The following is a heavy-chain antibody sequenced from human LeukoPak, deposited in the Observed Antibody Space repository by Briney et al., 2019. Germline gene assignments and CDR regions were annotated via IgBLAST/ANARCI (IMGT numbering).Heavy chain of an antibody. V-gene: IGHV1-18*01. Sequence: ASVKVSFKASGYTFTSYGISGVRQAPGQGREWMGWISAYNGNTNYAQKLQGRVTMTTDTSTSTAYMELRSLRSDDTAVYYCAGGYQLLSYRWCMDVWGQGTTVTVSS. CDR1: GYTFTSYG. CDR3: AGGYQLLSYRWCMDV. J-gene: IGHJ6*02. D-gene: IGHD2-2*01. CDR2: ISAYNGNT.